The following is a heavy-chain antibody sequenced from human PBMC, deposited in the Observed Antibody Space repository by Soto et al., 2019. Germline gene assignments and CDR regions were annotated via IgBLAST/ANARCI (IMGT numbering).Heavy chain of an antibody. D-gene: IGHD6-13*01. CDR1: GYSFTSYW. J-gene: IGHJ6*02. Sequence: GESLKISCKGSGYSFTSYWISWVRQMPGKGLEWMGRIDPSDSYTNYSPSFQGHVTISADKSISTAYLQWSSLKASDTAMYYCARLTIAAAGTLYYYGMDAWGQGTTVTVSS. V-gene: IGHV5-10-1*01. CDR3: ARLTIAAAGTLYYYGMDA. CDR2: IDPSDSYT.